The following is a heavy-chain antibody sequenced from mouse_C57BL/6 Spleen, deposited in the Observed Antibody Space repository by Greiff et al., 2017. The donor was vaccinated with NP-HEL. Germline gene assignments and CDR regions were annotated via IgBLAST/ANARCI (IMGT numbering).Heavy chain of an antibody. CDR3: ASGIYDGTTGFAY. CDR2: IDPNSGGT. Sequence: QVQLQQPGAELVKPGASVKLSCKASGYTFTSYWMHWVKQRPGRGLEWIGRIDPNSGGTKYNEKFKSKATLTVDKPSSTAYMQLSSLTSEDSAVYYCASGIYDGTTGFAYWGQGTLVTVSA. D-gene: IGHD2-3*01. J-gene: IGHJ3*01. V-gene: IGHV1-72*01. CDR1: GYTFTSYW.